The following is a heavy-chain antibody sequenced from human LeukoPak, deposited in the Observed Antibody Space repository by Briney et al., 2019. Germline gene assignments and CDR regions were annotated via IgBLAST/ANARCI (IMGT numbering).Heavy chain of an antibody. CDR2: ISFDGSSK. CDR1: GFTFSSYG. Sequence: GGSLRLSCAASGFTFSSYGMHWVRQAPGKGLEWVAVISFDGSSKDYAQSVKGRFTISRDNSKNTPYLQMNSLRAEDTAVYYCAKATGYLLWGQGTLVTVSS. D-gene: IGHD1-14*01. J-gene: IGHJ4*02. V-gene: IGHV3-30*18. CDR3: AKATGYLL.